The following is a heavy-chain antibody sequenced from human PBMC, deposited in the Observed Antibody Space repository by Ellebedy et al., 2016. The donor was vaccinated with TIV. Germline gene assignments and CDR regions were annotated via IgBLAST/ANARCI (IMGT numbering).Heavy chain of an antibody. CDR2: FYSSGST. V-gene: IGHV4-59*01. CDR3: ARGGVLWWYTV. CDR1: GGSISSYY. D-gene: IGHD2-21*01. Sequence: SETLSLTCTVSGGSISSYYWSWIRQPPGKGLEWIGYFYSSGSTNYNPSLKSRVTISVDTSKNQFSLKLNSVTAADTAVYYCARGGVLWWYTVWGQGTLVTISS. J-gene: IGHJ4*02.